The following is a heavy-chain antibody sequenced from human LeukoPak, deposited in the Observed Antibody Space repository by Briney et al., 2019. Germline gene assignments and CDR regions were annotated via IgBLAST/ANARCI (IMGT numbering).Heavy chain of an antibody. V-gene: IGHV3-21*04. J-gene: IGHJ6*02. CDR2: ISGSNSYI. Sequence: GGSLRLSCAASGFTFSSYTMHWLRQAPGKGLEWVSSISGSNSYIFYADSVKGRFTISRDNAKNSLYLQMNSLRAEDTAVYYCARDPGMYYDFWSGYPPGMDVWGQGTTVTVSS. CDR1: GFTFSSYT. CDR3: ARDPGMYYDFWSGYPPGMDV. D-gene: IGHD3-3*01.